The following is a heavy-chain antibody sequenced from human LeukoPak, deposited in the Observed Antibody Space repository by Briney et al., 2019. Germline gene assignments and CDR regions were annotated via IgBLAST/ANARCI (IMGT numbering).Heavy chain of an antibody. CDR3: AREGYYDSSGYYYYEYFDY. J-gene: IGHJ4*02. D-gene: IGHD3-22*01. V-gene: IGHV1-3*01. CDR1: GYTFTIYA. Sequence: ASVKVSCKASGYTFTIYAMHWVRQAPGQRLEWMGWINAGNGNTKYSQKFQGRVTITRDTSASTAYMELSSLRSEDTAVYYCAREGYYDSSGYYYYEYFDYWGQGTLVTVSS. CDR2: INAGNGNT.